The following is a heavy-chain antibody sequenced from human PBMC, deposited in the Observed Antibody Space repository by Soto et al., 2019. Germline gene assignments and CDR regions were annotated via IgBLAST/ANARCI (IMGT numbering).Heavy chain of an antibody. V-gene: IGHV3-66*01. CDR2: IYSGGST. CDR3: AREGANMVRGGSYYYYYYMDV. CDR1: GFTVSSNY. D-gene: IGHD3-10*01. Sequence: EVQLVESGGGLVQPGGSLRLSCAASGFTVSSNYMSWVRQAPGKGLEWVSVIYSGGSTYYADSVKGRFTISRDNSKNTLYLQMNSLRAEDTAVYYCAREGANMVRGGSYYYYYYMDVWGKGTTVTVSS. J-gene: IGHJ6*03.